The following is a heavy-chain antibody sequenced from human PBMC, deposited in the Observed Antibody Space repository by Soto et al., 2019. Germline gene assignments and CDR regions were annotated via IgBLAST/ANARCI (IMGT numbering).Heavy chain of an antibody. D-gene: IGHD3-10*01. V-gene: IGHV3-21*04. CDR2: IGSSSTYT. J-gene: IGHJ4*02. Sequence: LRLSCAASGFTFSSYSINWVRQAPGKGLEWVPSIGSSSTYTYYADSLKGRLIISRDNAKNSVYLQMNSLRAEDTALYYCAKGGALYYGSGGWDYCGQGPPVTVSS. CDR1: GFTFSSYS. CDR3: AKGGALYYGSGGWDY.